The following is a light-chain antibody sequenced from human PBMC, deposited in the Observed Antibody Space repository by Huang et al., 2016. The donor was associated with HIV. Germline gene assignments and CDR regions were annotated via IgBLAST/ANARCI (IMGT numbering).Light chain of an antibody. Sequence: DIVMTQSPDSLVLSLGERATINCRSSQSVLYSSNNRNYLAWYQQKPGQPPRLLIDWASTRESGVPDRFSGSGSGTDFTLTISRMQAEDVAIYYCQQYYSTPYTFGQGTKLEIK. CDR2: WAS. V-gene: IGKV4-1*01. J-gene: IGKJ2*01. CDR1: QSVLYSSNNRNY. CDR3: QQYYSTPYT.